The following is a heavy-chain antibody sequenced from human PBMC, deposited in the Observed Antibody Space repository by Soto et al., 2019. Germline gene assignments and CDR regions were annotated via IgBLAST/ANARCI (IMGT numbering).Heavy chain of an antibody. CDR1: GFTFSSYG. V-gene: IGHV3-30*18. Sequence: GSLRLSCAASGFTFSSYGMHWVRQAPGKGLEWVAVISYDGSNKYYADSVKGRFTISRDNSKNTLYLQMNSLRAEDTAVYYCAKGATVTTIDYWGQGTLVTVSS. CDR3: AKGATVTTIDY. J-gene: IGHJ4*02. D-gene: IGHD4-17*01. CDR2: ISYDGSNK.